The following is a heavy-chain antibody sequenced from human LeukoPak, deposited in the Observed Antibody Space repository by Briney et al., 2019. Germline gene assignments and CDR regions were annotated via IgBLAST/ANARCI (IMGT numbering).Heavy chain of an antibody. V-gene: IGHV3-7*01. CDR1: GFSFSSYW. CDR2: IKHDGSDK. CDR3: VKGGGALDY. J-gene: IGHJ4*02. D-gene: IGHD3-16*01. Sequence: GGSLRLSCAASGFSFSSYWMSWVRQAPGRGLEWVANIKHDGSDKYYVDSVKGRFTISRDNAKNSLYLQMNSLRAEDTAVYYCVKGGGALDYWGQGTLVTVSS.